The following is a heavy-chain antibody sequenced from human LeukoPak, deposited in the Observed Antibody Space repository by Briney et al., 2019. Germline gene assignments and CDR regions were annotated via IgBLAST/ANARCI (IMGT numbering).Heavy chain of an antibody. Sequence: PSETLSLTCAVYGGSFSGYYWSWIRQPPGQGLEWIGEINHSGSTNYNPSLKSRVTISVDTSKNQFSLKLSSVTAADTAVYYCARRRSSGYPNYYYYYMDVWGKGTTVTVSS. V-gene: IGHV4-34*01. J-gene: IGHJ6*03. CDR3: ARRRSSGYPNYYYYYMDV. CDR2: INHSGST. CDR1: GGSFSGYY. D-gene: IGHD3-22*01.